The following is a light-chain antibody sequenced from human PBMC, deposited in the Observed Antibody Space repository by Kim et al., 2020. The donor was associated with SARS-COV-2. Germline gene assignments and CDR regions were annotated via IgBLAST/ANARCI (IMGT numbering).Light chain of an antibody. V-gene: IGKV1-9*01. CDR1: QGISSY. J-gene: IGKJ4*01. CDR3: QQLNSYPLG. CDR2: AAS. Sequence: DIQLTQSPSFLSASVGDRVTITCRASQGISSYLAWYQQKPGKAPKLLIYAASTLQSGVPSRFSGSGSGTEFTLTISSLQPEDFATYYCQQLNSYPLGFGGGTKLEI.